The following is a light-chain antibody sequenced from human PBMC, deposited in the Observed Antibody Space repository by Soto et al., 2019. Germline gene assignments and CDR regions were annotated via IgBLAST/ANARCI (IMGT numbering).Light chain of an antibody. Sequence: EIVLTQSPGTLSLSPGERATLSCRASQSVSSSYLAWYQQNRGQAPRGLISGASSMAPGITDRFGGSGAGTDFTLTISRLEPEDFAVYYCQQYGSSRWPFGQGPKVEI. CDR2: GAS. CDR3: QQYGSSRWP. CDR1: QSVSSSY. J-gene: IGKJ1*01. V-gene: IGKV3-20*01.